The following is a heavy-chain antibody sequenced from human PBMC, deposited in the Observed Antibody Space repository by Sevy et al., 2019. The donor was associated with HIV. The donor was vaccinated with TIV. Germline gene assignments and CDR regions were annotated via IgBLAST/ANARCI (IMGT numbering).Heavy chain of an antibody. J-gene: IGHJ3*02. V-gene: IGHV3-21*01. CDR3: ARIAGQQLVPYDAFDI. CDR2: ISSSSSYI. Sequence: GGSLRLSCAASGFTFSSYSMNWVRQAPGKGLEWVSSISSSSSYIYYADSVKGRFTISRDNAKNPLYLQMNSLRAEDTAVYYCARIAGQQLVPYDAFDIWGQGTMVTVSS. CDR1: GFTFSSYS. D-gene: IGHD6-13*01.